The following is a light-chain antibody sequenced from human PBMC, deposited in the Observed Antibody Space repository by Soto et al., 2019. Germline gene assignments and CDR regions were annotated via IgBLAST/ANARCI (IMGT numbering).Light chain of an antibody. Sequence: DIQVTQYPSSLSVSLGDRVTITCRASQTIDNYLNWYQHKPGRAPKLLVYAASSLQSGVPSRFTGSGSGTHFTLTISGLQPADFATYYCQQSYNTPITFGQGTRLEIK. J-gene: IGKJ5*01. V-gene: IGKV1-39*01. CDR1: QTIDNY. CDR2: AAS. CDR3: QQSYNTPIT.